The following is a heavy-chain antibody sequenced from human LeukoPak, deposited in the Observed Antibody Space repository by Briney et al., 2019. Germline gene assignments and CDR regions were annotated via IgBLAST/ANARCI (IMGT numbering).Heavy chain of an antibody. D-gene: IGHD3-10*01. CDR3: ARITIARAFDI. CDR2: IKQDGSGK. CDR1: GFTFSSYW. J-gene: IGHJ3*02. Sequence: GGSLRLSCAASGFTFSSYWMSWVRQAPGKGLEWVANIKQDGSGKYYVDSVKGRFTISRDKAKNSLYLQINSLRAQDTAVYYCARITIARAFDIWGQGTMVTVSS. V-gene: IGHV3-7*01.